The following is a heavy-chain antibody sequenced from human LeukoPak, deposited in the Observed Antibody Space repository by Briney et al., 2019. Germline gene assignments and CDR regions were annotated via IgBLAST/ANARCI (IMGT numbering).Heavy chain of an antibody. J-gene: IGHJ6*03. CDR2: ISSSSSYI. Sequence: GGSLRLSCAAFGFTFSSYSMNWVRQAPGKGLEWVSSISSSSSYIYYADSVKGRFTISRDNAKNSLYLQMNSLRAEDTAVYYCARDRESYCSGGSCYYYYMAVCGKGTTVTVSS. CDR1: GFTFSSYS. CDR3: ARDRESYCSGGSCYYYYMAV. V-gene: IGHV3-21*01. D-gene: IGHD2-15*01.